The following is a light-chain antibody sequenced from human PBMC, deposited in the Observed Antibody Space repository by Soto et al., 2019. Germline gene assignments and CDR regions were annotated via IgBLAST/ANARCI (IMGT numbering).Light chain of an antibody. CDR1: SSNIGAPYD. CDR2: GNK. V-gene: IGLV1-40*01. Sequence: QLVLTQPPSVSGAPGQRVTIACTGSSSNIGAPYDVHWYQQLPGTAPKLLIYGNKNRPSGVPDRFSGSKSGTSASLAITGLQAEDEADYYCQSYDSSLSGSRVFGTGTKVTVL. J-gene: IGLJ1*01. CDR3: QSYDSSLSGSRV.